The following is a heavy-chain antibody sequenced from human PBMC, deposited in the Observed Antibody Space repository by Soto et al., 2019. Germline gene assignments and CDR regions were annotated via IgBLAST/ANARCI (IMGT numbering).Heavy chain of an antibody. V-gene: IGHV1-69*13. CDR1: GGTFSSYA. CDR2: IIPIFGTA. Sequence: ASVKVSCKASGGTFSSYAISWVRQAPGQGLEWMGGIIPIFGTANYAQKFQGRVTITADESTSTAYMELSSLRSEDTAVYYCASELVNDSSGYYASSFAYWGQGTLVTVSS. D-gene: IGHD3-22*01. J-gene: IGHJ4*02. CDR3: ASELVNDSSGYYASSFAY.